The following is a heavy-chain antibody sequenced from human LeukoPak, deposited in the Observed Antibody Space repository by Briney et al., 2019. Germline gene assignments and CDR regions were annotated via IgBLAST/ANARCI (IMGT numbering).Heavy chain of an antibody. D-gene: IGHD4-23*01. CDR3: ARGGGNSGHDAFDI. CDR2: MNPNSGNT. CDR1: GGTFSSYA. V-gene: IGHV1-8*02. Sequence: GASVKVSCTASGGTFSSYAISWVRQATGQGLEWMGWMNPNSGNTGYAQKFQGRVTMTRNTSISTAYMELSSVTAADTAVYYCARGGGNSGHDAFDIWGQGTMVTVSS. J-gene: IGHJ3*02.